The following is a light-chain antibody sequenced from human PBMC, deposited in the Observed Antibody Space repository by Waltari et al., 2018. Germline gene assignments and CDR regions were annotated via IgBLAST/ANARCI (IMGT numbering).Light chain of an antibody. Sequence: FVLTQSPGTLSLSPGERVTLSCRASQSVRSNYLAWYQQKPGHAPRLLIYDASNRATGIADRFSGSGSGTDFTLTISRLGPEDVAVYYCQQYGRSPWTFGQGTKVEIK. J-gene: IGKJ1*01. CDR3: QQYGRSPWT. CDR2: DAS. V-gene: IGKV3-20*01. CDR1: QSVRSNY.